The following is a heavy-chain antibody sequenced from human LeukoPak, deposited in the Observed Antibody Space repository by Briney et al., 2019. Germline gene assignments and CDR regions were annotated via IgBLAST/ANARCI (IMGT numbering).Heavy chain of an antibody. D-gene: IGHD6-13*01. V-gene: IGHV3-21*01. CDR2: IDSNSNFM. J-gene: IGHJ4*02. CDR1: GFTFSSYE. CDR3: AKDSHSWSRDY. Sequence: GGSLRLSCAASGFTFSSYEMNWVRQAPGKGLEWVSLIDSNSNFMNYADSVKGRFTISRDNAKKPLYLEMNSLRAEDTAVYYCAKDSHSWSRDYWGQGTLVTVSS.